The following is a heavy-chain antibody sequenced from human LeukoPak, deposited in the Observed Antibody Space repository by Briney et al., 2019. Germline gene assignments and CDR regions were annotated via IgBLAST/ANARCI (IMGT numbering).Heavy chain of an antibody. D-gene: IGHD6-13*01. Sequence: ASVKVSCKASGYTFTGYYMHWVRQAPGQGLEWMGWINPNSGGTNYAQKFQGRVTMTRDTSISTAYMELSRLRSDDTAVYYCAREFYGSSWNFDYWGQGTLVTVSS. J-gene: IGHJ4*02. V-gene: IGHV1-2*02. CDR3: AREFYGSSWNFDY. CDR1: GYTFTGYY. CDR2: INPNSGGT.